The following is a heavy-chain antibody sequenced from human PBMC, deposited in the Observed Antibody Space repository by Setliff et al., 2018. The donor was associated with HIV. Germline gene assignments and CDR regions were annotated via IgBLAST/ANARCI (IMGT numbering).Heavy chain of an antibody. CDR3: ARGDGTKYYYYYYMDV. Sequence: PSETLSLTCTVSGGSIINNFWSWIRLPPGKGLEWIGYIYYIGNTNYNPSLKGRVTLSVDTSKNQLSLKLSSVTAADTAVYYCARGDGTKYYYYYYMDVWGKGTTVTV. CDR2: IYYIGNT. CDR1: GGSIINNF. D-gene: IGHD1-7*01. V-gene: IGHV4-59*01. J-gene: IGHJ6*03.